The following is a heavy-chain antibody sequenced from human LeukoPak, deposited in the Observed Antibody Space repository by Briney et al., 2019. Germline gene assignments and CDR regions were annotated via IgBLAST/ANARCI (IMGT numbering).Heavy chain of an antibody. CDR3: ARLALYDQAYYYYYGMDV. D-gene: IGHD2-2*02. CDR1: GGSFSGYY. CDR2: INHSGST. Sequence: PSETLSLTCAVYGGSFSGYYWSWIRQPPGKGLEWIGEINHSGSTNYNPSLKSRVTISVDTSKNQFSLKLSSVTAADTAVYYCARLALYDQAYYYYYGMDVWGQGTTVTVSS. J-gene: IGHJ6*02. V-gene: IGHV4-34*01.